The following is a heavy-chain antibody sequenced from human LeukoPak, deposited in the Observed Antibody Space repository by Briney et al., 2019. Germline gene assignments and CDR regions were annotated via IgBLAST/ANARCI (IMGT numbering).Heavy chain of an antibody. Sequence: PSETLSLTCTVSGGSLSNFYWSWIRQPAGKGLEWIGRIFTRGSTNYNPSLKSRVTMSVDTSKNQFSVKLNSVTAADTAVYYCARGRYGSGSYFFDYWGQGTLVTVSS. CDR2: IFTRGST. V-gene: IGHV4-4*07. CDR3: ARGRYGSGSYFFDY. D-gene: IGHD3-10*01. CDR1: GGSLSNFY. J-gene: IGHJ4*02.